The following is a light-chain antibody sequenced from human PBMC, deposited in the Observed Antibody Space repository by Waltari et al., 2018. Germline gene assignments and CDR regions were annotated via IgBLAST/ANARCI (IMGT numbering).Light chain of an antibody. CDR3: QQAHSFPRT. V-gene: IGKV1D-12*01. Sequence: DIQMTQSPSSVSASVGDRVTITCRASQGIGNWLAWSQQKPGKAPKLLIYSASTLLPGVPTRFSGSGSGTDFTLTISGLQPEDFASYYCQQAHSFPRTFGQGTNLEI. CDR1: QGIGNW. CDR2: SAS. J-gene: IGKJ2*02.